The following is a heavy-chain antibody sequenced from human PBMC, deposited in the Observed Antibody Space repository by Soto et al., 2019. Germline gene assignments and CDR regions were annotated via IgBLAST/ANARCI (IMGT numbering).Heavy chain of an antibody. V-gene: IGHV4-31*03. CDR3: ARGYGSGSYYIYYYMDV. J-gene: IGHJ6*03. Sequence: QVQLQESGPGLVKPSQTLSLTCTVSGGSISSGGYYWSWIRQHPGKGLEWIGYIYYSGSTYYNPSRKSRVTISVDTSKNQFSLKLSSVTAADTAVYYCARGYGSGSYYIYYYMDVWGKGTTVTVSS. D-gene: IGHD3-10*01. CDR2: IYYSGST. CDR1: GGSISSGGYY.